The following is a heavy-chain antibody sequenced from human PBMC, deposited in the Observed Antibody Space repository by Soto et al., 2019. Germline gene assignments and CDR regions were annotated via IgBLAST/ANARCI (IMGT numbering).Heavy chain of an antibody. CDR3: ARGRVVGATFWVPSY. CDR2: IYYSGST. V-gene: IGHV4-39*01. J-gene: IGHJ4*02. D-gene: IGHD1-26*01. CDR1: DGSISSSSYF. Sequence: ETLSLTCTVSDGSISSSSYFWAWIRQPPGKGLEWIATIYYSGSTYYNPSLKSRVTMSVDTSKNQFSLKLSSLRSEDTAVYYCARGRVVGATFWVPSYWGQGTLVTVSS.